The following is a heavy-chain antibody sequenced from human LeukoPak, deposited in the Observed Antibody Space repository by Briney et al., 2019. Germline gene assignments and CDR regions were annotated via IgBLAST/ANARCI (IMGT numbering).Heavy chain of an antibody. V-gene: IGHV4-4*02. Sequence: SETLSLTCAVSGGSISSSNWWSWVRQPPGKGLEWIGEIYHSGSTNYNPSLKSRVTISVDKSKNQFSLKLSSVTAADTAVYYCAREGFTNYDTSGYYGYWGQGTLVTVSP. D-gene: IGHD3-22*01. CDR2: IYHSGST. J-gene: IGHJ4*02. CDR3: AREGFTNYDTSGYYGY. CDR1: GGSISSSNW.